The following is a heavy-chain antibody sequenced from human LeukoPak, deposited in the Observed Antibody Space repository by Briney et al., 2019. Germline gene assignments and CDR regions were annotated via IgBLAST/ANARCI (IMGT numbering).Heavy chain of an antibody. D-gene: IGHD2/OR15-2a*01. CDR2: IYPGDSDT. CDR1: GYSFTSYW. V-gene: IGHV5-51*01. J-gene: IGHJ5*01. CDR3: ARLPQRLSSVDS. Sequence: GESLQISCQGSGYSFTSYWIGWVRQMPGKGLEWMGIIYPGDSDTRYSPSFQSQVTISADKSISTAFLQWSSLKASDTAMYYCARLPQRLSSVDSWGQGTLVTVSS.